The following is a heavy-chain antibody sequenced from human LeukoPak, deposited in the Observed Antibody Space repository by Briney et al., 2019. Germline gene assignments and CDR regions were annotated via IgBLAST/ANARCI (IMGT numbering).Heavy chain of an antibody. Sequence: PGGSLRLSCAASGFTFSSYGMHWVRQAPGKGLEWVAVIWYDGSNKYYADSVKGRFTISRDNSKNTLYLQMNSLRAEDTAVYYCARDRHYYDSSGYPREFDYWGQGTLVIVSS. J-gene: IGHJ4*02. CDR3: ARDRHYYDSSGYPREFDY. V-gene: IGHV3-33*01. CDR1: GFTFSSYG. CDR2: IWYDGSNK. D-gene: IGHD3-22*01.